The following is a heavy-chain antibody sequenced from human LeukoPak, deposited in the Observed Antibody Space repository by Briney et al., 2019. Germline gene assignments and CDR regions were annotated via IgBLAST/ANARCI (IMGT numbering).Heavy chain of an antibody. CDR2: MYYRGSS. Sequence: KPSETLSLTCTVSGGSISSSSYYWGWIRQPPGKGLEWIGSMYYRGSSYYNPSLKSRVTMSVDTSKNQSSLKLSSVTVADTAVYYCANAASYSVDYWGQGTLVTVSS. CDR3: ANAASYSVDY. J-gene: IGHJ4*02. D-gene: IGHD1-26*01. CDR1: GGSISSSSYY. V-gene: IGHV4-39*01.